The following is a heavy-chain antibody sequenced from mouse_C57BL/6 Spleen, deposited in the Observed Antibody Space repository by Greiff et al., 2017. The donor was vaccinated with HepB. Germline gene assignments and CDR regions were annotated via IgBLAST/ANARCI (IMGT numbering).Heavy chain of an antibody. J-gene: IGHJ3*01. CDR3: AREDYGSSYTWFAY. CDR2: ISDGGSYT. CDR1: GFTFSSYA. V-gene: IGHV5-4*01. D-gene: IGHD1-1*01. Sequence: EVKLQESGGGLVKPGGSLKLSCAASGFTFSSYAMSWVRQTPEKRLEWVATISDGGSYTYYPDNVKGRFTISRDNAKNNLYLQMSHLKSEDTAMYYCAREDYGSSYTWFAYWGQGTLVTVSA.